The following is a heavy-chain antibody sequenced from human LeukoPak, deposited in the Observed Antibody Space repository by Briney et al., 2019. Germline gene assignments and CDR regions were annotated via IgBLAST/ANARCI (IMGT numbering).Heavy chain of an antibody. V-gene: IGHV4-39*07. Sequence: SETLSLTYTVSGGSISSSSYYWGWIRQPPGKGLEWIGSIYYSGSTYYNPSLKSRVTISVDTSKNQFSLKLSSVTAADTAVYYCARLYSSSSPWYYYYMDVWGKGTTVTVSS. D-gene: IGHD6-6*01. CDR2: IYYSGST. J-gene: IGHJ6*03. CDR3: ARLYSSSSPWYYYYMDV. CDR1: GGSISSSSYY.